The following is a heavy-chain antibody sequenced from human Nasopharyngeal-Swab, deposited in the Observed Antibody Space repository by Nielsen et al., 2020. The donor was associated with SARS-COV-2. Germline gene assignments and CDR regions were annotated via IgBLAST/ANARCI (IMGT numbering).Heavy chain of an antibody. CDR2: ISSSSSYI. Sequence: GESLKISCAASGFTFSSYSMNWVRQAPGKGLEWVSSISSSSSYIYYADSVKGRFTISRDNAENSLYLQMNSLRAEDTALYHCARSGSGYARGWFDPWGQGTLVTVSS. CDR1: GFTFSSYS. D-gene: IGHD5-12*01. CDR3: ARSGSGYARGWFDP. J-gene: IGHJ5*02. V-gene: IGHV3-21*04.